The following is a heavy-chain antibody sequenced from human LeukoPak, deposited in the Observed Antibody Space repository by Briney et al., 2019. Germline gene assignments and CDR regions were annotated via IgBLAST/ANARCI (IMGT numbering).Heavy chain of an antibody. CDR3: ARASGGYYDSSGSFDY. V-gene: IGHV3-48*01. Sequence: GGSLRLSCAASEFTFNSYSMNWVRQAPGKGLEWISYISSGSSTIYYADSVKGRITISRDNSKNMLYLQMNSLRAEDTAVYHCARASGGYYDSSGSFDYWGQGTLVTVSS. CDR2: ISSGSSTI. J-gene: IGHJ4*02. D-gene: IGHD3-22*01. CDR1: EFTFNSYS.